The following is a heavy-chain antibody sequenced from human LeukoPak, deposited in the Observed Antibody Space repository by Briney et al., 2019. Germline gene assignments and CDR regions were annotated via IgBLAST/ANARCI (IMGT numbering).Heavy chain of an antibody. CDR3: ARELRGYGSRWFDP. D-gene: IGHD3-10*01. V-gene: IGHV4-4*02. Sequence: PSETLSFTCAVSGGSISSSNWWSWVRQPPGKGLEWIGEIYHSGSTNYNPSLKSRVTISVDKSKNQFSLKLSSVTAADTAVYYCARELRGYGSRWFDPWGQGTLVTVSS. CDR1: GGSISSSNW. J-gene: IGHJ5*02. CDR2: IYHSGST.